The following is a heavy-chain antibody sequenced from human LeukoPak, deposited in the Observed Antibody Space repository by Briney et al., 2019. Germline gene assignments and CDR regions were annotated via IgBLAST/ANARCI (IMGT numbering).Heavy chain of an antibody. Sequence: GGSLRLSCAASGFTFDDYGMSWVRQAPGKGLEWVSGINWNGGSTGYADSVKGRFTISRDNAKNSLYLQMNSLRAEDAAVYYCARDRLEEINWFDPWGQGTLVTVSS. CDR1: GFTFDDYG. CDR2: INWNGGST. CDR3: ARDRLEEINWFDP. V-gene: IGHV3-20*04. J-gene: IGHJ5*02.